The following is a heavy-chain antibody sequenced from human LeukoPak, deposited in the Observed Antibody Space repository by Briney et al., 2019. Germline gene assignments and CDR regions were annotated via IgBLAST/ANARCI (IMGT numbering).Heavy chain of an antibody. D-gene: IGHD3-3*02. V-gene: IGHV4-59*01. CDR1: GGSISSYY. J-gene: IGHJ5*02. Sequence: PSETLSLTCTVSGGSISSYYWSWIRQPPGKGLEWIGYIYYSGSTNYNPSLKSRVTISVDTSKNQFSLKLSSVTPADTAVYYCARDPLSQGWFDPWGQGTLVTVSS. CDR3: ARDPLSQGWFDP. CDR2: IYYSGST.